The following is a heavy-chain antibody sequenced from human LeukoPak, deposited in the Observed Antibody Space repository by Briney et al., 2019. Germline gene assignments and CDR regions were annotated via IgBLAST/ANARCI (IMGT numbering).Heavy chain of an antibody. CDR2: INPNTGDI. CDR3: ARLNSRIRGVIKRYYFDY. V-gene: IGHV1-2*02. D-gene: IGHD3-10*01. J-gene: IGHJ4*02. Sequence: ASVKVSCKASGYTFIDYYMHWVRQAPGQGLEWMGWINPNTGDINYAQKFQGRVTMTRDTSISTAYMELSRLRSDDTAVYYCARLNSRIRGVIKRYYFDYWGQGTLVTVSS. CDR1: GYTFIDYY.